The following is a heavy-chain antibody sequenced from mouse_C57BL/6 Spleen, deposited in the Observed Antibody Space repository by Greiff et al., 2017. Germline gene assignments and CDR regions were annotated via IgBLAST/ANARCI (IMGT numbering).Heavy chain of an antibody. CDR2: IRDGGSYT. J-gene: IGHJ1*03. CDR1: GFTFSSYA. Sequence: EVKLVQSGGGLVKPGGSLKLSCEASGFTFSSYAMSWVRQTPEKRLEWVATIRDGGSYTYYPDNVKGRFTISRDNAKNNMYLQIGHLESEDTAMYYCALDCDVWGTGTTVTVSS. V-gene: IGHV5-4*03. CDR3: ALDCDV.